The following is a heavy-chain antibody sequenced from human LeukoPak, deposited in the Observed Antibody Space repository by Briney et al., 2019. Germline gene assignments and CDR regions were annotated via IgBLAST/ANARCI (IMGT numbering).Heavy chain of an antibody. D-gene: IGHD6-19*01. V-gene: IGHV3-23*01. CDR2: MSGSGGST. CDR3: AKDHGVAVAGMYY. J-gene: IGHJ4*02. Sequence: GGSLRLSCAASGFTFSSFAMSWVRQAPGKGLEWVSSMSGSGGSTYYADTVKGRFTISRDNSRNTPYLQMNSLRADDTAVYYCAKDHGVAVAGMYYWGQGTLVTVSS. CDR1: GFTFSSFA.